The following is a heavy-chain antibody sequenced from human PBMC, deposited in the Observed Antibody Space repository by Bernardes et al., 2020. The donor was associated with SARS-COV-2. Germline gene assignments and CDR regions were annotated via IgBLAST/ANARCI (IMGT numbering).Heavy chain of an antibody. J-gene: IGHJ4*02. CDR1: GFTFSSYA. CDR2: ISYDGSNK. V-gene: IGHV3-30-3*01. D-gene: IGHD4-17*01. CDR3: ARDLELTTVVTGFDY. Sequence: GGSLRLSCAASGFTFSSYAMHWVRQAPGKGLEWVAVISYDGSNKYYADSVKGRFTISRDNSKNTLYLQMNSLRAEDTAVYYCARDLELTTVVTGFDYWGQGTLVTVSS.